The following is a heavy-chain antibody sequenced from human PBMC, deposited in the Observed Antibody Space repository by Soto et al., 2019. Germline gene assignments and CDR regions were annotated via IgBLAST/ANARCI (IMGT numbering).Heavy chain of an antibody. CDR2: IFSSDPNT. CDR1: GYSFSTYS. V-gene: IGHV5-51*01. J-gene: IGHJ4*02. Sequence: GESLKISCKGSGYSFSTYSIGWVRQMPGKGLEWMGNIFSSDPNTRYSPSFQGQVTISADKSIGTAYLQWSSLKASDTAMYYCATWRSSSWFDYWGQGTLVTVSS. D-gene: IGHD6-13*01. CDR3: ATWRSSSWFDY.